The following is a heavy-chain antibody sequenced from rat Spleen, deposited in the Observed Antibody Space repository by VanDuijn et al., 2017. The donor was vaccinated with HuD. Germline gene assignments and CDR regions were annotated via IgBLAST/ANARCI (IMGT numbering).Heavy chain of an antibody. CDR1: AYSILSSYR. V-gene: IGHV3-3*01. Sequence: VQLQESGPGLVKASQSFSLTCSVTAYSILSSYRWNWIRKFPGDKLEWMGHINSAGTTNHNPSLKSRISITRDTSKNQFFLQVNSVNSEDTATYYCARYADGVYYDGSYYHPLYWYFDFWGPGTMVTVSS. D-gene: IGHD1-12*02. J-gene: IGHJ1*01. CDR3: ARYADGVYYDGSYYHPLYWYFDF. CDR2: INSAGTT.